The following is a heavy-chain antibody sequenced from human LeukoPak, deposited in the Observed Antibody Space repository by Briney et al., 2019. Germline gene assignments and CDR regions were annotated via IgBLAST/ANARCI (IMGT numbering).Heavy chain of an antibody. J-gene: IGHJ4*02. V-gene: IGHV3-23*01. D-gene: IGHD5-18*01. CDR2: SGDSDGST. Sequence: GGSLRLSCAASGFTFSGTGMSWVRQAPGKGLEWISSSGDSDGSTYYADSLKGRFTISRDNSKNTLYLQMNSLRVEDTALYYCASRPGYSYAFDQWGQGTLVTVSS. CDR3: ASRPGYSYAFDQ. CDR1: GFTFSGTG.